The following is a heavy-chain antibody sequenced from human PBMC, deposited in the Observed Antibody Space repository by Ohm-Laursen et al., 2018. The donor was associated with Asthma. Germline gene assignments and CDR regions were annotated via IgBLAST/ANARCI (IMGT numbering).Heavy chain of an antibody. CDR1: GFTFSSYA. Sequence: LSLTCAASGFTFSSYAMSWVRQAPGKGLEWVSAISGSGGSTFYADSVKGRFTISRDSAKSSLYLQMNNLRAEDTAVYYCTRDRTSFDFWGQGTLVTVSS. J-gene: IGHJ4*02. D-gene: IGHD1-14*01. CDR3: TRDRTSFDF. CDR2: ISGSGGST. V-gene: IGHV3-23*01.